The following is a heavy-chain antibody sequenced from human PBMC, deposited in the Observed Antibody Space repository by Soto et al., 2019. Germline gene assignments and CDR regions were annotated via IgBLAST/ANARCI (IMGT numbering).Heavy chain of an antibody. CDR2: INPYNANV. V-gene: IGHV1-18*04. CDR3: ARDRVAGIWGDAFDI. D-gene: IGHD3-16*01. Sequence: QVQLVQSGAEVKKPGASVKVSCKNSGYTFTNHGSNWVRQAPGQGLEWMGWINPYNANVNYAQKLQGRVTMTTHTSTSTACMNLKSLTSADTAVYSCARDRVAGIWGDAFDIWGQGTMVTVSS. J-gene: IGHJ3*02. CDR1: GYTFTNHG.